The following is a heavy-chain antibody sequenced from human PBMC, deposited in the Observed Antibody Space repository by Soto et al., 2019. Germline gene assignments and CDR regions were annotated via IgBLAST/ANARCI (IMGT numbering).Heavy chain of an antibody. CDR1: GYTFTGYY. D-gene: IGHD6-6*01. Sequence: ASVKVSCKASGYTFTGYYMHWVRQAPGQGLEWMGWINPNSGGTNYAQKFQGRVTMTRDTSISTAYMELSRLRSDDTAVYYCAREVIAALPFLRSYYGMLVWGPGTTLTV. CDR3: AREVIAALPFLRSYYGMLV. J-gene: IGHJ6*02. CDR2: INPNSGGT. V-gene: IGHV1-2*02.